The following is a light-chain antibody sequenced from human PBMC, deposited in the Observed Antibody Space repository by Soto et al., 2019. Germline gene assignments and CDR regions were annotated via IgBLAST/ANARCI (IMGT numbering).Light chain of an antibody. Sequence: DIVLTQSPLSLPVTLGQPASLSCRSSESLLHSGGNTYLSWLHQRPGQPPRLLIYQISERLSGVPDRFSGSGAGTNFTLRISRVEAEDVRIFFCMQSSQLRTFGQGTKVAIK. V-gene: IGKV2-24*01. J-gene: IGKJ1*01. CDR2: QIS. CDR1: ESLLHSGGNTY. CDR3: MQSSQLRT.